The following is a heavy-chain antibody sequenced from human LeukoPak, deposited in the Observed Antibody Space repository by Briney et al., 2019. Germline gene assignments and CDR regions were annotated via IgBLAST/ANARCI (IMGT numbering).Heavy chain of an antibody. CDR2: IKSKTDGGTT. J-gene: IGHJ4*02. Sequence: GGSLRLSCAASGLTFRNAWMSWVRQAPGKGLEWVGRIKSKTDGGTTDYTARVKGRFTMSRDDSKNTLYLQMNSLRAEDTAVYSCASGRRGIIAAGLDYWGQGTLVTVSS. CDR1: GLTFRNAW. D-gene: IGHD6-13*01. CDR3: ASGRRGIIAAGLDY. V-gene: IGHV3-15*01.